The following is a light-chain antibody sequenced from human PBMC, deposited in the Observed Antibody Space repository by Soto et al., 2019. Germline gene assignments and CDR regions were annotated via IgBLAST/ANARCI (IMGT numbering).Light chain of an antibody. CDR2: LNSDGSH. CDR1: SGHSSYA. V-gene: IGLV4-69*01. CDR3: QTWGTGIHVV. Sequence: QAVVTQSPSASASLGASVKLTCTLSSGHSSYAIAWHQQQPEKGPRYLMKLNSDGSHSKGDGIPDRFSGSSSGAERYLTISSLQSEDEADYSCQTWGTGIHVVFGGGTKLTVL. J-gene: IGLJ2*01.